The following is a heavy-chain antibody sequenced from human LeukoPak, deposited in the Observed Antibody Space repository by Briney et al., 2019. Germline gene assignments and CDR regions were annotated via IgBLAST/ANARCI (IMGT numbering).Heavy chain of an antibody. V-gene: IGHV4-39*01. CDR2: VSQSGNT. CDR1: GDAITSSDHY. CDR3: ARHLYYSASAFWYIDL. J-gene: IGHJ2*01. D-gene: IGHD3-10*01. Sequence: SETLSLTCTLSGDAITSSDHYWVWIRQSPGKGLEWIGSVSQSGNTYYRSSLKSRVTVSIDTSKNEFSLILTSVTAADTAQYYCARHLYYSASAFWYIDLWGRGTLVIVSP.